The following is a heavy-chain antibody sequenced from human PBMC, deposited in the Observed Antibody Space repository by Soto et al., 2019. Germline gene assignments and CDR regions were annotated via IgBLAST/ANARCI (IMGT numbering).Heavy chain of an antibody. V-gene: IGHV3-33*01. CDR3: ARGGERYSYGWCDI. Sequence: GGSLRLSCAASGFTFSSYGMHWVRQAPGKGLEWVAVIWYDGSNKYYADSVKGRFTISRDNSKNTLYLQMNSLRAEDTAVYYCARGGERYSYGWCDIWGQGTMVTVSS. D-gene: IGHD5-18*01. CDR2: IWYDGSNK. J-gene: IGHJ3*02. CDR1: GFTFSSYG.